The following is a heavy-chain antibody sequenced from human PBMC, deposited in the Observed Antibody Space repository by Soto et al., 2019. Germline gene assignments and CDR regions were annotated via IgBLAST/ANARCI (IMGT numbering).Heavy chain of an antibody. CDR2: ISGSGGST. CDR1: GFTFSSYA. V-gene: IGHV3-23*01. CDR3: AKARAYCTNGVCYIYYFDY. J-gene: IGHJ4*02. Sequence: EVQLLESGGGLVQPGGSLRLSCAASGFTFSSYAMSWVRQAPGKGLEWVSAISGSGGSTYYADSVKGRFTISRDNSKNTLYLQMNSLRAEDTAVYYCAKARAYCTNGVCYIYYFDYWGQGTLVTVSS. D-gene: IGHD2-8*01.